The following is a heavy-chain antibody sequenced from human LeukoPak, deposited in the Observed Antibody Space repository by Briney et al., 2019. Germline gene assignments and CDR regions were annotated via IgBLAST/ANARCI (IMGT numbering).Heavy chain of an antibody. CDR1: GFTSTSYG. Sequence: SLRLSCAASGFTSTSYGMHWVRQAPGKGLEWVAVIWSDGRKTYYVDSVKGRFTISRDYSKNTLYLQMSSLRAEDTAVYYCARAGAANDFDYWGQGNLVTVSS. CDR2: IWSDGRKT. V-gene: IGHV3-33*01. J-gene: IGHJ4*02. D-gene: IGHD2-8*01. CDR3: ARAGAANDFDY.